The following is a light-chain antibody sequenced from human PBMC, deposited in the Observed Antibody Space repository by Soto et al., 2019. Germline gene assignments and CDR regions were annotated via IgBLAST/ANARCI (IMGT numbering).Light chain of an antibody. V-gene: IGLV2-8*01. CDR3: SSYAGTNNWV. CDR2: EVS. Sequence: QSALTQPPSASGSPGQSVTISCTGTSSDLSGYNYVSWYQQHPGKAPKLLIYEVSKRPSGVPDRFSGSKSGNTASLTVSGLQAEDEAHYYCSSYAGTNNWVFGGGTKLTVL. J-gene: IGLJ3*02. CDR1: SSDLSGYNY.